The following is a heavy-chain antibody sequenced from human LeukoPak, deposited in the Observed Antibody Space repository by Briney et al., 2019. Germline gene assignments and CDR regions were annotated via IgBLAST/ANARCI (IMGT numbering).Heavy chain of an antibody. D-gene: IGHD4-23*01. CDR3: ARRQAYGGSRDLDY. CDR1: GYILPNYW. J-gene: IGHJ4*02. V-gene: IGHV5-10-1*01. Sequence: GESLKISCKGSGYILPNYWITWVRQMPGRGLEWMGRIDPSDSYTNSSPSFQGHVTISADKSINTAYLQWSSLKASDTAMYYCARRQAYGGSRDLDYWGQGALVTVSS. CDR2: IDPSDSYT.